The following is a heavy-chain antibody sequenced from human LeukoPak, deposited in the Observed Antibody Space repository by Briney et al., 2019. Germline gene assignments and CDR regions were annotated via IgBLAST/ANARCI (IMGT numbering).Heavy chain of an antibody. CDR3: ARDSSPPPEYQYYYDSSGYSDY. D-gene: IGHD3-22*01. J-gene: IGHJ4*02. CDR2: ISSSSSYI. Sequence: GGSLRLSCAASGFTFSSYSMNWVRQAPGKGLEWVSSISSSSSYIYYADSVKGRFTISRDNAKNSLYLQMNSLRAEDTAVYYCARDSSPPPEYQYYYDSSGYSDYWGQETLVTVSS. V-gene: IGHV3-21*01. CDR1: GFTFSSYS.